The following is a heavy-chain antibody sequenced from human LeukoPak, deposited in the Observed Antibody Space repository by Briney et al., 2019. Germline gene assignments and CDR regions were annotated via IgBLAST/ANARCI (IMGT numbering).Heavy chain of an antibody. Sequence: SETLSLTCTVSGGSISSYYWSWIRQPPGKGLEWIGYIYYSGSTNYNPSLKSRVTISVDKSKNQFSLKLSSVTAADTAVYYCARGLGDYDSVDYWGQGTLVTASS. J-gene: IGHJ4*02. CDR2: IYYSGST. CDR1: GGSISSYY. CDR3: ARGLGDYDSVDY. V-gene: IGHV4-59*12. D-gene: IGHD4-17*01.